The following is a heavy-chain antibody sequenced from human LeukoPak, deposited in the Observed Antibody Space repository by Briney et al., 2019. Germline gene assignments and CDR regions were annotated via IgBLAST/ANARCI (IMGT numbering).Heavy chain of an antibody. CDR3: ARSIVGAPGYFDY. D-gene: IGHD1-26*01. Sequence: PGGSLRLSXAASGFTFRSYWMSWVRQAPGKGLEWVANIKQDGSEKYYVDSVKGRFTISRDNAKNSLYLQMNSLRAEDTAVYYCARSIVGAPGYFDYWGQGTLVTVSS. J-gene: IGHJ4*02. V-gene: IGHV3-7*01. CDR1: GFTFRSYW. CDR2: IKQDGSEK.